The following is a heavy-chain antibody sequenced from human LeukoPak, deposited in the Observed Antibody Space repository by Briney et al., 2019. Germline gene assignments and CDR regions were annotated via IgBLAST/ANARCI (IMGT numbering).Heavy chain of an antibody. CDR3: ARDKSGYSSGWYYYGMDV. D-gene: IGHD6-19*01. Sequence: ASVKVSCKASGYTFTSYYMHWVRPAPGQGLEWMGIINPSGGSTGYAQKFQGRVTMTRDTSTSTVYMELSSLRSEDTAVYYCARDKSGYSSGWYYYGMDVWGQGTTVTVSS. J-gene: IGHJ6*02. CDR1: GYTFTSYY. V-gene: IGHV1-46*01. CDR2: INPSGGST.